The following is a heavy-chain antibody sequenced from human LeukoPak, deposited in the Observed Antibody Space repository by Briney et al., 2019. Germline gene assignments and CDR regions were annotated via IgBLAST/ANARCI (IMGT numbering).Heavy chain of an antibody. J-gene: IGHJ3*02. CDR3: TRLALYGDYRDAFDI. CDR1: GFTFSGSA. V-gene: IGHV3-73*01. D-gene: IGHD4-17*01. CDR2: IRSKANSYAT. Sequence: GGSLRLSCAASGFTFSGSAMHWVRQASGKGLEWVGRIRSKANSYATAYAASVKGRFTIPRDDSKNTAYLQMNSLKTEDTAVYYCTRLALYGDYRDAFDIWGQGTMVTVSS.